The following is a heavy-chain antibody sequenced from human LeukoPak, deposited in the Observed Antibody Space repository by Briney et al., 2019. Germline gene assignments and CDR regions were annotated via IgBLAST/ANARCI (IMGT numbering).Heavy chain of an antibody. V-gene: IGHV1-8*01. CDR3: ARGYIAAAVKAYYYYGMDV. CDR2: MNPNSGNT. D-gene: IGHD6-13*01. CDR1: GYTFTSYD. J-gene: IGHJ6*02. Sequence: ASVKVSCTASGYTFTSYDINWVRQATGQGLEWMGWMNPNSGNTGYAQKFQGRVTMTRNTSISTAYMELSSLRSEDTAVYYCARGYIAAAVKAYYYYGMDVWGQGTTVTVSS.